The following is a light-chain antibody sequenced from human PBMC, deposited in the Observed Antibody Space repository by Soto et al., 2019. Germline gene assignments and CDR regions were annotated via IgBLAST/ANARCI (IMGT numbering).Light chain of an antibody. CDR3: SSYTSSRSYV. V-gene: IGLV2-14*01. CDR2: DVS. CDR1: SSDVGGSDF. Sequence: QSALTQPASVSGSPGQSITISCTGTSSDVGGSDFVSWHQQHPGKAPKLMIYDVSKWPSGVSNRFSGSKSGNTASLTISGLQAEEEADYYCSSYTSSRSYVFGTGTKVTVL. J-gene: IGLJ1*01.